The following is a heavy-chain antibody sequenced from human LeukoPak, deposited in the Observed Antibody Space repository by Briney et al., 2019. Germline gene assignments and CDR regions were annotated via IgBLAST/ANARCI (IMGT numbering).Heavy chain of an antibody. CDR3: AIGYCSSTSCYINAY. Sequence: PSETLSLTCAVYGGSFSGYYWSWIRQPPGKGLEWIGEINHSGSTNYNPSLKSRVTISVDTSKNQFSLKLSSVTAADTAVYYCAIGYCSSTSCYINAYWGQGTLVTVSS. CDR2: INHSGST. J-gene: IGHJ4*02. V-gene: IGHV4-34*01. CDR1: GGSFSGYY. D-gene: IGHD2-2*02.